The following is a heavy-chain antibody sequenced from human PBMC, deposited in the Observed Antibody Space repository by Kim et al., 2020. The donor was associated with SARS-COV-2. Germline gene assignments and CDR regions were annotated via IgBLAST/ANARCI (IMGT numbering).Heavy chain of an antibody. CDR1: GGSIRTRTYS. CDR3: AGLSVVASSDDS. CDR2: INYSGTT. Sequence: SETLSLTCSVSGGSIRTRTYSWGWIRQPPGKGLEWIGNINYSGTTYYNLSLKSRVAMSVDTSKNQFSLKLNSVTAADTAIYYCAGLSVVASSDDSWGQGTLVTVSS. V-gene: IGHV4-39*01. D-gene: IGHD2-15*01. J-gene: IGHJ4*02.